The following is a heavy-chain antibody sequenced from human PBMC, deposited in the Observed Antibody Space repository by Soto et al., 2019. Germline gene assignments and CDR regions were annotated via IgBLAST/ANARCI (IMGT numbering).Heavy chain of an antibody. CDR2: ISAYNGNT. CDR3: VRGGPYDFWSGYPDPNWFDP. D-gene: IGHD3-3*01. Sequence: ASVKVSCKASGYTFTSYGISWVRQAPGQGLEWMGWISAYNGNTNYAQKLQGRVTMTTDTSTSTAYMELRSLRSDDTAVYYCVRGGPYDFWSGYPDPNWFDPWGQGTLVTVSS. V-gene: IGHV1-18*01. CDR1: GYTFTSYG. J-gene: IGHJ5*02.